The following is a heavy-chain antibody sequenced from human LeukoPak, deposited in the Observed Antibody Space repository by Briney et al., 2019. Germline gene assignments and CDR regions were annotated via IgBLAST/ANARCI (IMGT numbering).Heavy chain of an antibody. CDR1: GYSISSGYY. Sequence: SETLSLTCAVSGYSISSGYYWGWIRQPPGKGLEWIGSIYHSGSTYYNPSLKSRVTISVDTSKNQFSLKLSSVTAADTAVYYCARDWVGSGSYYNLNWCDPWGQGTLVTVSS. D-gene: IGHD3-10*01. J-gene: IGHJ5*02. V-gene: IGHV4-38-2*02. CDR3: ARDWVGSGSYYNLNWCDP. CDR2: IYHSGST.